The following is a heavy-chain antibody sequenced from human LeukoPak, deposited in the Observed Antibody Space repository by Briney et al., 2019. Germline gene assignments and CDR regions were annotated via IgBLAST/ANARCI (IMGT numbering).Heavy chain of an antibody. V-gene: IGHV1-46*02. CDR2: IDPSGGST. J-gene: IGHJ5*02. D-gene: IGHD2-2*01. Sequence: ASVEVSCKASGYTFNNYYMNWVRQAPGQGLERMGIIDPSGGSTSYAQKFQGRVTMTRDTSTSTVYMELSSLRSEDTAVYYCARRSCWGSSTSCLRANWFDPWGQGTLVIVSS. CDR1: GYTFNNYY. CDR3: ARRSCWGSSTSCLRANWFDP.